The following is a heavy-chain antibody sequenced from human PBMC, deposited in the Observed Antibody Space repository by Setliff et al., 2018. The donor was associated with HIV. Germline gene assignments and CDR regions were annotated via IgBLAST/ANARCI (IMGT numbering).Heavy chain of an antibody. V-gene: IGHV3-23*01. Sequence: WIRQSPGKGLEWVSAITGNGGSTFYAESVKGRFTISRDNSKNTLYLQMNSLRAEDTAVYYYAKDRRGYQYESSGYPGFDPWGQGTLVTVSS. J-gene: IGHJ5*02. CDR2: ITGNGGST. CDR3: AKDRRGYQYESSGYPGFDP. D-gene: IGHD3-22*01.